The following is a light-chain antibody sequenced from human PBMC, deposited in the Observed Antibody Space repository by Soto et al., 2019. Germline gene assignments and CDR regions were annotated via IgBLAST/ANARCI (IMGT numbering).Light chain of an antibody. CDR3: YSSSSSSSTFNV. V-gene: IGLV2-14*03. CDR1: SSDIGGSNY. CDR2: GVS. J-gene: IGLJ1*01. Sequence: QSALTQPASVSGSPGQSSTISCAGTSSDIGGSNYVSWYQQHPGKAPKLMIYGVSNRPSGVSNRVSGSKSGNTASLTISGLQAEDEADYFWYSSSSSSSTFNVFGTGTK.